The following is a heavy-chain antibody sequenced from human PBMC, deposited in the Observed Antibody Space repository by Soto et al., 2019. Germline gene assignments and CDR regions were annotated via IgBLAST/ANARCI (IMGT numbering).Heavy chain of an antibody. J-gene: IGHJ4*02. CDR3: ATGADSGFDFSFDY. CDR2: LIPAIYSA. CDR1: GGSFNSQT. Sequence: QVHLVQSGAEVKKPGSSVKVSCKASGGSFNSQTFSWVRQAPGQGLEWMGRLIPAIYSAKYAQKFQGRVTITAKKYSGTAYMELSSLMSDDSAVYYCATGADSGFDFSFDYWGQGTRVTVSS. V-gene: IGHV1-69*02. D-gene: IGHD5-12*01.